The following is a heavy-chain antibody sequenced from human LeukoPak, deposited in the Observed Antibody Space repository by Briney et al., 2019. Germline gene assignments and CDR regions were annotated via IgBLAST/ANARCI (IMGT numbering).Heavy chain of an antibody. V-gene: IGHV3-23*01. Sequence: GGSLRLSCAASGFTFSSYAMSWVRQAPGEGLEGVSAISGSGGSTYYADSVEGRFTISRDNSKNTLYLQMNSLRAEDTALYYCAKDEEYSSSSVDYWGQGTLVTVSS. CDR3: AKDEEYSSSSVDY. J-gene: IGHJ4*02. CDR1: GFTFSSYA. CDR2: ISGSGGST. D-gene: IGHD6-6*01.